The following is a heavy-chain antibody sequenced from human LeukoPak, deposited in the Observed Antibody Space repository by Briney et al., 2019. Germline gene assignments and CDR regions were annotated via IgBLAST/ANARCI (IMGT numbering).Heavy chain of an antibody. CDR2: IYYSGST. D-gene: IGHD5-12*01. J-gene: IGHJ4*02. V-gene: IGHV4-39*07. Sequence: SETLSLTCTVSGGSISSSSYYWGWIRQPPGKGLEWIGSIYYSGSTYYNPSLKSRVTISVDTSKNQFSLKLSSVTAADTAVYYCARRRGLIVAKSFDYWGQGTLVTVSS. CDR1: GGSISSSSYY. CDR3: ARRRGLIVAKSFDY.